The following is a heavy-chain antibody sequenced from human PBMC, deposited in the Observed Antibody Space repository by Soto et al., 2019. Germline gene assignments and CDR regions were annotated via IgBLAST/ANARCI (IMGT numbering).Heavy chain of an antibody. V-gene: IGHV3-30-3*01. CDR2: ISYDGSNK. CDR3: ATLSRGQWLY. CDR1: GFTFSSYA. D-gene: IGHD6-19*01. J-gene: IGHJ4*02. Sequence: QVQLVESGGGVVQPGRSLRLSCAASGFTFSSYAMHWVRQAPGKGLEWVAVISYDGSNKYYADSVKGRFTISRDNSKNTLYLQMNSLRAEDTAVYYCATLSRGQWLYWGQGTLVTVSS.